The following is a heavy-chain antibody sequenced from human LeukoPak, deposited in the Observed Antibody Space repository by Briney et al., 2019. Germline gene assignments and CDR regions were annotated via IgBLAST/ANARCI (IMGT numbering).Heavy chain of an antibody. J-gene: IGHJ5*02. V-gene: IGHV3-21*01. Sequence: GGSLRLSCAASGFTFSSYDMNWVRQAPGKGLEWVSSISSTSSLIYYADSVKGRFTISRDNAKNSLYLQMNSLRAEDTAVYYCARVPNWNSVNWFDPWGQGTLVTVSS. D-gene: IGHD1-7*01. CDR2: ISSTSSLI. CDR1: GFTFSSYD. CDR3: ARVPNWNSVNWFDP.